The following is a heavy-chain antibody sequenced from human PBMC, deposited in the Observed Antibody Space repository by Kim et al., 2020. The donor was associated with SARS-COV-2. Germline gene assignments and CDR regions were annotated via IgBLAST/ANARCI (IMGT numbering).Heavy chain of an antibody. CDR3: ARHDFVDSSAYYGAFDY. D-gene: IGHD3-22*01. J-gene: IGHJ4*02. CDR2: IYYSGST. CDR1: GGSISSSSYY. Sequence: SETLSLTCTVSGGSISSSSYYWGWIRQPPGKGLEWIGSIYYSGSTYYNPSLKSRDTISVDTSKNQFSVKLSSVTAADTAVYYCARHDFVDSSAYYGAFDYWGQGTLVTVSS. V-gene: IGHV4-39*01.